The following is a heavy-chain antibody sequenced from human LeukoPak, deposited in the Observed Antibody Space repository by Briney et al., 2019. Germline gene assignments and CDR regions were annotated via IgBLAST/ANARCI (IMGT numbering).Heavy chain of an antibody. CDR3: AKDSWGGDYGDFIDY. D-gene: IGHD4-17*01. CDR1: GFSVSSKY. Sequence: SGGSLRLSCAISGFSVSSKYMSWVRKAPGKGPEWVSVIYNDGSTYYADSVKGRFTISRDNSKNTLYLQMNSLRAEDTAVYYCAKDSWGGDYGDFIDYWGQGTLVTVSS. V-gene: IGHV3-53*05. CDR2: IYNDGST. J-gene: IGHJ4*02.